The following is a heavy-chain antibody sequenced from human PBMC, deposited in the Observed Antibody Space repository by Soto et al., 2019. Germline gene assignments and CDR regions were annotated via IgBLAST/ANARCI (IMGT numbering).Heavy chain of an antibody. CDR2: ISSSSSYI. J-gene: IGHJ4*02. CDR1: GFTFSSYS. D-gene: IGHD6-19*01. V-gene: IGHV3-21*01. Sequence: GSLRLSCAASGFTFSSYSMNWVRQAPGKGLEWVSSISSSSSYIYYADSVKGRFAISRDNAKNSLYLQMNSLRAEDTAVYYCARGSSGWFDYWGQGTLVTVSS. CDR3: ARGSSGWFDY.